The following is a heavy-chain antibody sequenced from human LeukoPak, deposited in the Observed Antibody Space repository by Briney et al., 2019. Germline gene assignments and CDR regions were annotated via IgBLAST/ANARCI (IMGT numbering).Heavy chain of an antibody. D-gene: IGHD6-13*01. CDR3: ARDLVAAAGTTLFDY. Sequence: SVKVSRKASGGTFSSYAISWVRQAPGQGLEWMGRIIPILGIANYAQKFQGRVTITADKSTSTAYMELSSLRSEDTAVYYCARDLVAAAGTTLFDYWGQGTLVTVPS. CDR1: GGTFSSYA. CDR2: IIPILGIA. V-gene: IGHV1-69*04. J-gene: IGHJ4*02.